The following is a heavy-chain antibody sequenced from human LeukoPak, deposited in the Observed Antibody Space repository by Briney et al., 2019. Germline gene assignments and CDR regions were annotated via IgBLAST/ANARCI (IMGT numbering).Heavy chain of an antibody. D-gene: IGHD6-6*01. CDR3: ARGSVAARLSL. CDR2: INHSGST. Sequence: SETLSLTCAVYGGSFSGYYWSWIRQPPGKGLEWIGEINHSGSTNYNPSLRSRVTISIDTSNIQFSLRLTSVTAADTAVYYCARGSVAARLSLWGQGTLVTVSS. CDR1: GGSFSGYY. V-gene: IGHV4-34*01. J-gene: IGHJ4*02.